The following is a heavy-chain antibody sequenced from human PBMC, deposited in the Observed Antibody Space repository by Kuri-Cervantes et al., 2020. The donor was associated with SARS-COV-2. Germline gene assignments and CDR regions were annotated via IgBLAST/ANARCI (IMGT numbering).Heavy chain of an antibody. V-gene: IGHV3-43D*03. CDR1: GFTFDDYA. CDR2: INWDGEST. J-gene: IGHJ4*02. Sequence: GESLKISCAASGFTFDDYAMHWVRQAPGKGLEWVSFINWDGESTYYADSVKGRFTISRDNAKNSLYLQMNSLRAEDTAVYYCARDRYSSSCFDYWGQGTLVTVSS. CDR3: ARDRYSSSCFDY. D-gene: IGHD6-13*01.